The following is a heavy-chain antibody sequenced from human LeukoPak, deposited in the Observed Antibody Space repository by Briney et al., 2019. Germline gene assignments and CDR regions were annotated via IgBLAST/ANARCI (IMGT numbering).Heavy chain of an antibody. CDR3: TSSPCTGGITCGHDY. V-gene: IGHV3-53*01. Sequence: GASLRLSCAASGFTVTSHYMRWVRQAPGQGLECVAGVDSDGNRCYADSVKGRLTISRDSATNTVYLQMNSLRAGDTAMYYCTSSPCTGGITCGHDYWGQGTLVTVSS. D-gene: IGHD2-8*02. CDR1: GFTVTSHY. CDR2: VDSDGNR. J-gene: IGHJ4*02.